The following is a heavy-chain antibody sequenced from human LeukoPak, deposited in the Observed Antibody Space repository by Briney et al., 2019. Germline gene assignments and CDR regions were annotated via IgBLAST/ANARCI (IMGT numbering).Heavy chain of an antibody. Sequence: PSVPLSAKASGSTLGSYATSWVRQAPGQGLEWMGRIIPILGIANHAQKFQGRVTITADKSTSTAYMEMSSSRSEDTAVYYCARGVASSGWYRDYYYNAMDIWGQGTTVTVSS. V-gene: IGHV1-69*04. CDR3: ARGVASSGWYRDYYYNAMDI. CDR2: IIPILGIA. D-gene: IGHD6-19*01. J-gene: IGHJ6*02. CDR1: GSTLGSYA.